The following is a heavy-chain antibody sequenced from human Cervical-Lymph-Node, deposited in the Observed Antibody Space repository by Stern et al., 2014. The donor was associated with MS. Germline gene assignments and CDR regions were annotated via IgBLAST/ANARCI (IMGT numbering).Heavy chain of an antibody. CDR2: ISFDGSKK. CDR1: RFTFSSSG. D-gene: IGHD5-24*01. CDR3: AKDLGDGYNTHYYFEY. J-gene: IGHJ4*02. Sequence: VQLVESGGGVVQPGRSLRLSCAASRFTFSSSGMHWVRQAPGKGLEWVALISFDGSKKYSADSVKGRFPISRDNSKNTLYLQMNSLRAEDTAVYYCAKDLGDGYNTHYYFEYWGQGTLVTVSS. V-gene: IGHV3-30*18.